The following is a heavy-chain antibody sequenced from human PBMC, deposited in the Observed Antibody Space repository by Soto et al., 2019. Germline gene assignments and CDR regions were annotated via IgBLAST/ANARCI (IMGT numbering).Heavy chain of an antibody. CDR3: AREGPPDIAWFDP. D-gene: IGHD2-15*01. J-gene: IGHJ5*02. CDR1: GGTFSIYT. Sequence: QVQLVQSGGEVKTPGSSVKVSCKASGGTFSIYTISWVRQAPGQGLEWMGGSANSAQKFQGRLTVTADESTSTVYLELSSLTSEDTAVYYCAREGPPDIAWFDPWGQGTLVSVSS. V-gene: IGHV1-69*01. CDR2: GSA.